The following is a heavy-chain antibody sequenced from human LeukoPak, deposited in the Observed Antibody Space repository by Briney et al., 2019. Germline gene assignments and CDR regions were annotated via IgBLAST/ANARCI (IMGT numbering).Heavy chain of an antibody. J-gene: IGHJ4*02. V-gene: IGHV1-2*02. D-gene: IGHD1-1*01. Sequence: ASVKVSCKTSGYTFTGYYRHWLRQAPGQGLEWMGWINPNSGVTKIAQKFQGRVTMTRDTSMSTAFMALSSLRSDDTAVYYCAPTNNLYYYFDYWGQGTLVTVSS. CDR3: APTNNLYYYFDY. CDR1: GYTFTGYY. CDR2: INPNSGVT.